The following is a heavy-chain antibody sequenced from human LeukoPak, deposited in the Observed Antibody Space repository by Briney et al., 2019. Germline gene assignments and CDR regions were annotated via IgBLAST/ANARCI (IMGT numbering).Heavy chain of an antibody. D-gene: IGHD4-11*01. CDR2: IKQDGSEK. V-gene: IGHV3-7*01. CDR3: ARGYGNYATWFHP. CDR1: GFTFSSYW. J-gene: IGHJ5*02. Sequence: GGSLRLSCAASGFTFSSYWMIWVRQAPGKGPEWVANIKQDGSEKYCVDSVKGRFTISRDNAKNSLYLQMNSLRAEDTAVYYCARGYGNYATWFHPWGQGTLVTVSS.